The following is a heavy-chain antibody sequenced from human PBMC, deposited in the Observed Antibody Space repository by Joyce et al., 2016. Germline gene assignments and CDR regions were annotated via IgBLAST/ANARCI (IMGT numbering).Heavy chain of an antibody. J-gene: IGHJ4*02. V-gene: IGHV1-18*01. CDR3: ARAGSGGSRRGISDY. D-gene: IGHD2-15*01. Sequence: QVQLLQSGPEVKKPGASVKVSCKTSGYALNTYGITWVRQAPGQGLEWVAWSSNHKGRPNHGQKGQGRGTLTTDAFATTVFMDLRNLTSDDTAVYFCARAGSGGSRRGISDYWGQGTLVIVSS. CDR2: SSNHKGRP. CDR1: GYALNTYG.